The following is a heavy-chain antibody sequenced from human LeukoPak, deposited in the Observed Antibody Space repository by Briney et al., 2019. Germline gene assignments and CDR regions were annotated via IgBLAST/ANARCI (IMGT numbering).Heavy chain of an antibody. V-gene: IGHV3-48*03. CDR1: GFTYSSYK. J-gene: IGHJ3*02. D-gene: IGHD3-9*01. Sequence: QPGGSLRLSCAASGFTYSSYKMNRVRQAPGKGLEWISYISSSGSTIYYADSVKGRFTISRDNSKNTLYLQMNSLRAEDTAVYYCTQKTAYDILTGYSSHDAFDIWGQGTMVTVSS. CDR2: ISSSGSTI. CDR3: TQKTAYDILTGYSSHDAFDI.